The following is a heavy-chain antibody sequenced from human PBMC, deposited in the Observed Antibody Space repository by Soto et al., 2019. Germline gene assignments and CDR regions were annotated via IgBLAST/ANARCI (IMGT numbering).Heavy chain of an antibody. D-gene: IGHD3-22*01. Sequence: QVQLVESGGGVVQPGRSLRLSCAASGFTFSSYGMHWVRQAPGKGLEWVAVIWYDGSNKYYADSVKGRFTISRDNSKNTLYLQLNILRAEDTAVYYCARGPALSTLLGGSYRRGAFDIWGQGTMVTVSS. CDR3: ARGPALSTLLGGSYRRGAFDI. CDR2: IWYDGSNK. CDR1: GFTFSSYG. V-gene: IGHV3-33*01. J-gene: IGHJ3*02.